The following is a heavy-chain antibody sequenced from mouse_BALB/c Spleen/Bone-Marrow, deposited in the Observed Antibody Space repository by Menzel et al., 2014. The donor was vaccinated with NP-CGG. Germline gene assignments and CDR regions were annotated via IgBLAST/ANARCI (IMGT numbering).Heavy chain of an antibody. V-gene: IGHV14-3*02. D-gene: IGHD2-14*01. CDR1: GFNFKDTY. Sequence: VQLQQSGAELVKPGASVKLSCTASGFNFKDTYMHWVKQRPGQGLEWIGRIDPANGNTKYDRKFQGKATITADTSSNSAYLQLISLTSDETAVYYCARYYMYGYYAMDYWGQGTSVTVSS. J-gene: IGHJ4*01. CDR3: ARYYMYGYYAMDY. CDR2: IDPANGNT.